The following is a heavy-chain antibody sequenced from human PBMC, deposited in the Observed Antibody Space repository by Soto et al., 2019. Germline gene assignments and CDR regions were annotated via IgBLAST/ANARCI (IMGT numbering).Heavy chain of an antibody. Sequence: EVQLVQSGAEVKKPGESLKISCKASGYSSTNFWIGWVRQMPGKGLEWVGLIYPADSDARYSPSFQGQVTISADKSTSTAYLQWDSLQASDTGMYYCARLSVVWFGDNWSDPWGQGTLVIVSA. V-gene: IGHV5-51*01. CDR1: GYSSTNFW. J-gene: IGHJ5*02. CDR3: ARLSVVWFGDNWSDP. CDR2: IYPADSDA. D-gene: IGHD3-10*01.